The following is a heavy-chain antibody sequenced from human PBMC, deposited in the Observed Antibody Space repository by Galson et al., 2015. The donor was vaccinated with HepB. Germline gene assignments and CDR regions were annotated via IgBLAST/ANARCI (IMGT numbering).Heavy chain of an antibody. CDR1: GFTFNGFA. CDR2: ISYDGGDK. CDR3: ARSPPRADFWSGSYYYYYYMGV. Sequence: SLRLSCAVSGFTFNGFAMHWVRQAPGKGLEWVTLISYDGGDKYYADSVKGRFTISRDNSKNTLYLQMNSLSVEDTAIYYCARSPPRADFWSGSYYYYYYMGVWGNGTSVTVPS. V-gene: IGHV3-30-3*01. J-gene: IGHJ6*03. D-gene: IGHD3-3*01.